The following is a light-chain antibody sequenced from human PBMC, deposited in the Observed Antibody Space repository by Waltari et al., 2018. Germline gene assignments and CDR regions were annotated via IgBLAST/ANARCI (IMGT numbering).Light chain of an antibody. CDR1: NNDVGRYNY. V-gene: IGLV2-14*03. CDR3: NSYTSSGTLV. Sequence: QSALTQPASVSGSPGQSIIISCTGTNNDVGRYNYVSWYQQNPGKVPKLMIYDVTNLPSGFSSRFSGAKSGNTASLTISGLQAEDEAEYYCNSYTSSGTLVFGGGTTLTVL. CDR2: DVT. J-gene: IGLJ2*01.